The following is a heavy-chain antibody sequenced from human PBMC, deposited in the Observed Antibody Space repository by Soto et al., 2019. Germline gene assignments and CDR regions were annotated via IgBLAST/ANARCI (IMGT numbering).Heavy chain of an antibody. Sequence: ASVKVSCKASGYTFTSYYMHWVRQAPGQGLEWMGIINPSGGSTSYAQKFQGRVTMTRDTSTSTVYMELSSLRSEDTAVYYCAREGSITMIVVAPPGDAFESRGQRTTVTVSS. CDR3: AREGSITMIVVAPPGDAFES. V-gene: IGHV1-46*01. CDR2: INPSGGST. CDR1: GYTFTSYY. D-gene: IGHD3-22*01. J-gene: IGHJ3*02.